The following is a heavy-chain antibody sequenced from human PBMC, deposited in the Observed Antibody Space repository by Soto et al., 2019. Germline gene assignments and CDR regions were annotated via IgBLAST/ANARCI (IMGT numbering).Heavy chain of an antibody. Sequence: QLRLQESGPGQVKASETLSLTCSVSGDSISRDQYCWGWIRPPPGNGLEWIGTIYYSGRTYYNPSLKGRATVSVDRPETQFSLSLNSVTAADTGVYYCARQNYVNNWFVSWGQGTLVSVSS. V-gene: IGHV4-39*01. CDR2: IYYSGRT. CDR3: ARQNYVNNWFVS. D-gene: IGHD3-16*01. CDR1: GDSISRDQYC. J-gene: IGHJ5*01.